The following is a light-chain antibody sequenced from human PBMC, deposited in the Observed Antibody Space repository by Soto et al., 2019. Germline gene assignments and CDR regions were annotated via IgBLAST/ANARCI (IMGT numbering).Light chain of an antibody. CDR1: QSVSSNN. Sequence: EIVLTQSPGTLSLSPGDTATLSCRASQSVSSNNLAWYHQKPGQTPRLLIYGASSRATGIPDRFSGSGSGTDFPLTISRLEPEDFAVYYCQQYDNSITFGQGTRLEIE. CDR3: QQYDNSIT. J-gene: IGKJ5*01. CDR2: GAS. V-gene: IGKV3-20*01.